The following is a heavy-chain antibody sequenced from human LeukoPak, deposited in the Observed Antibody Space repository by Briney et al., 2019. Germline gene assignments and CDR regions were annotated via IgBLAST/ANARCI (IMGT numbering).Heavy chain of an antibody. D-gene: IGHD3-16*01. V-gene: IGHV3-30*02. CDR1: GFTFSSYG. J-gene: IGHJ6*03. CDR3: AKEGDQFRGYLDV. Sequence: GGSLRLSCAASGFTFSSYGMQWVRQAPGKGLEWVAVIHNDGTNGQYVDSVKGRFTISRDNSQNTLYLQMNSLRDDDTAVYYCAKEGDQFRGYLDVWGKGTTVTVSS. CDR2: IHNDGTNG.